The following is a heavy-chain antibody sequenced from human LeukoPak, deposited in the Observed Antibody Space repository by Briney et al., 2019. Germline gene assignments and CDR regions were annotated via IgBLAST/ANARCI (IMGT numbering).Heavy chain of an antibody. CDR1: GGSISSSSYY. Sequence: SETLSLTCTVSGGSISSSSYYWGWIRQPPGKGLEWIGSIYYSGSTYYNPSLKSRVTISVYTSENQFSLKLSSVTAADTAVYYCARSPTKRVTEDYWGQGILVTVSS. J-gene: IGHJ4*02. CDR2: IYYSGST. CDR3: ARSPTKRVTEDY. D-gene: IGHD5-18*01. V-gene: IGHV4-39*07.